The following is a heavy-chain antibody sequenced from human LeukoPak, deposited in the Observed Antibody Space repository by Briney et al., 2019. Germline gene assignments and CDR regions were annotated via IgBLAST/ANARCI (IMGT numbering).Heavy chain of an antibody. Sequence: SQTLSLTCTVSGGSISSGDYYWSWIRQPPGKGLEWIGYIYYSGSTYYNPSLKSRVTISVDTSKNQFSLKLSSVTAADTAVYYCAREAEKDCWFDPWAREPWSPSPQ. J-gene: IGHJ5*02. CDR2: IYYSGST. D-gene: IGHD3/OR15-3a*01. V-gene: IGHV4-30-4*08. CDR1: GGSISSGDYY. CDR3: AREAEKDCWFDP.